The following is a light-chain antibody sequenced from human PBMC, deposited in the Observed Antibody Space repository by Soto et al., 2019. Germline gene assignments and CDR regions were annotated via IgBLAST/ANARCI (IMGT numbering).Light chain of an antibody. CDR2: SNT. J-gene: IGLJ1*01. CDR1: SSNIGQGYD. V-gene: IGLV1-40*01. CDR3: QSYDSSLSGAV. Sequence: QSVLTPPPSVSGSTGQRVTISCTGSSSNIGQGYDVHWYQQLPGTAPKLIIYSNTNRPSGIPDRFSGSRSVTSASLAITGLQAVDEAGYYCQSYDSSLSGAVFGSGTKVTVL.